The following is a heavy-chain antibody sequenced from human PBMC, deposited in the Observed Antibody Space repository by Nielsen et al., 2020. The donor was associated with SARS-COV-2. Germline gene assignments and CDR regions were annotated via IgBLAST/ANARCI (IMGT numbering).Heavy chain of an antibody. J-gene: IGHJ4*02. D-gene: IGHD1-1*01. Sequence: LKISCAASGFTFSSYSMNWVRQAPGKGLEWVSSISSSSSYIYYADSVKGRFTISRDNAKNSLYLQMNSLRAEDTAVYYCAGEVPGTTGTELFDYWGQGTLVTVSS. CDR2: ISSSSSYI. CDR3: AGEVPGTTGTELFDY. V-gene: IGHV3-21*01. CDR1: GFTFSSYS.